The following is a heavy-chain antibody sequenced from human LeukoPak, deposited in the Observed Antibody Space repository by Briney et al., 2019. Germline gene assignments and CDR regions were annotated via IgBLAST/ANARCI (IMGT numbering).Heavy chain of an antibody. V-gene: IGHV3-21*04. D-gene: IGHD2-2*01. Sequence: GGSLRLSCAASGFTFSSYSMNWVRQAPGKGLEWVSSISSSSSYIYYADSVKGRFTISRDNSKNTLYLQMNSLRAEDTAVYYCAKDPSMVVPDQDDAFDIWGQGTMVTVSS. J-gene: IGHJ3*02. CDR3: AKDPSMVVPDQDDAFDI. CDR1: GFTFSSYS. CDR2: ISSSSSYI.